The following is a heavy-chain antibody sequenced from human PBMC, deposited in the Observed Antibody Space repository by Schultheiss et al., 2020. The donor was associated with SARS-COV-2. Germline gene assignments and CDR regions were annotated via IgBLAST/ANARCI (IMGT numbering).Heavy chain of an antibody. D-gene: IGHD3-10*01. CDR1: GFTFDDYA. CDR3: ASWFGETKYGMDV. V-gene: IGHV3-43*02. J-gene: IGHJ6*02. CDR2: ISGDGGST. Sequence: GGSLRLSCAASGFTFDDYAMHWVRQAPGKGLEWVSLISGDGGSTYYADSVKGRFTISRDNSKNSLYLQMNSLRAEDTAVYYCASWFGETKYGMDVWGQGTTVTVSS.